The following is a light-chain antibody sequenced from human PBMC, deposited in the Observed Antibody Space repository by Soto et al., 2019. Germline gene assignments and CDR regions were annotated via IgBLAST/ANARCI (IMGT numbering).Light chain of an antibody. V-gene: IGLV1-44*01. Sequence: QALLTQPPSVSGTRGQRVTIACAGSSSNIGSNVVNWYQHLPGSAPKLLIYGHNQRPSGVPDRFSGSKSGTSASLAISGLQSEDEAEYYCAAWDDNLSGFYVFGTGTKVTVL. CDR1: SSNIGSNV. J-gene: IGLJ1*01. CDR3: AAWDDNLSGFYV. CDR2: GHN.